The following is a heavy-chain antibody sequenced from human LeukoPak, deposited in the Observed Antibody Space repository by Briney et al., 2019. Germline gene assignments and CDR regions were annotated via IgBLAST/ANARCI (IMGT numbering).Heavy chain of an antibody. D-gene: IGHD3-10*01. CDR3: ARGRSLDY. CDR1: GFTFSSYW. J-gene: IGHJ4*02. CDR2: IKLDGSEK. Sequence: GGSLRLSCAASGFTFSSYWMSWVRQVPRKGLAWVANIKLDGSEKYYVDSVKGRFTIYREDAKNSLYLQMTSLRAEDMAVYYCARGRSLDYWGQGTLVTVSS. V-gene: IGHV3-7*01.